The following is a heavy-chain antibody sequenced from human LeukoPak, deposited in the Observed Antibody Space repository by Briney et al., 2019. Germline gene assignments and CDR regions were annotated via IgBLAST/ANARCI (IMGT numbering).Heavy chain of an antibody. CDR2: ISSSGTYI. CDR1: GFTFNNYR. J-gene: IGHJ4*02. CDR3: ARDRCSGGICYSFDQ. V-gene: IGHV3-21*01. D-gene: IGHD2-15*01. Sequence: PGGSLRLSCAASGFTFNNYRMNWVRQAPGKGLEWVSSISSSGTYIYYADSVKGRFTISRDNAKNSLYLQMNSLRAEDTAVYYCARDRCSGGICYSFDQWGQGTLGTVSS.